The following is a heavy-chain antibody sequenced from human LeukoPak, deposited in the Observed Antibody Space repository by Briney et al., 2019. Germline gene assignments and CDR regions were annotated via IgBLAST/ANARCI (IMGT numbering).Heavy chain of an antibody. CDR1: GFTFRDYW. Sequence: PGGSLRPSCAASGFTFRDYWIHWVRQAPEKGLVWVGRIDNDGSDTVYADSVKGRFTVSRDNAKNTLFLQMNSLRAEVTAVYFCARGGFSHGFDVWGQGTVVTVSS. D-gene: IGHD5-12*01. J-gene: IGHJ3*01. V-gene: IGHV3-74*01. CDR2: IDNDGSDT. CDR3: ARGGFSHGFDV.